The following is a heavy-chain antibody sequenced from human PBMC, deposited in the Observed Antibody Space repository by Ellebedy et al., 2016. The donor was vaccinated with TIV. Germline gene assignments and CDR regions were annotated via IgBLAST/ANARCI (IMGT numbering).Heavy chain of an antibody. Sequence: GGSLRLSXAASGFTFSSRSLNWVRHSPGKGLEWVSYISGRGTIKSYADSVKGRFTISRDNANNLLYLQMDSLRDEDTAVYYCARGTGDNDWLIDYWGQGTLVTIYS. CDR1: GFTFSSRS. CDR3: ARGTGDNDWLIDY. J-gene: IGHJ4*02. D-gene: IGHD3-9*01. V-gene: IGHV3-48*02. CDR2: ISGRGTIK.